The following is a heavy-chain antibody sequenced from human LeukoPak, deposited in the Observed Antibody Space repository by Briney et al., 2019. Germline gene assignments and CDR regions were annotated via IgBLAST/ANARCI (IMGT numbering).Heavy chain of an antibody. J-gene: IGHJ5*02. V-gene: IGHV1-2*02. CDR2: INPNSGGT. CDR1: GYTFTGYY. CDR3: ARGGELLRSSWFDP. Sequence: ASVKVSCTASGYTFTGYYMHWVRQAPGQGLEWMGWINPNSGGTKYAQKFQGRVTMTRDTSISTAYMELSRLRSDDTAVYYCARGGELLRSSWFDPWGQGTLVTVSS. D-gene: IGHD1-26*01.